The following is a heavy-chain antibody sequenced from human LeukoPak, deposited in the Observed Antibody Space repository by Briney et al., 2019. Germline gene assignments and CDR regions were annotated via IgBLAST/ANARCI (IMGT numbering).Heavy chain of an antibody. D-gene: IGHD6-19*01. CDR2: ISYDGSNK. CDR1: GFTFSSYA. CDR3: AREWLGSFDY. Sequence: PRRSLRLSCAASGFTFSSYAMHWVRQAPGKGLEWVAVISYDGSNKYYADSVKGRFTISRDNSKNTLYLQMNSLRAEDTAVYYCAREWLGSFDYWGQGTLVTVSS. J-gene: IGHJ4*02. V-gene: IGHV3-30*04.